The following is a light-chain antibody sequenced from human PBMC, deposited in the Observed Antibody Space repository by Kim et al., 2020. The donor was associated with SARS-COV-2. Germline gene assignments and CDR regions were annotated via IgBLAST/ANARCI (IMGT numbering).Light chain of an antibody. J-gene: IGLJ3*02. CDR2: NDS. V-gene: IGLV3-1*01. Sequence: SYELTQPPSVSVSPGQTASITCSGDRLGDKYASWYQQKPGQSPVLVIYNDSRRPSGIHERFSGSNSGNTATLTISGTQAIDEADYYCQAWDNNNGVFGGGTQLTVL. CDR3: QAWDNNNGV. CDR1: RLGDKY.